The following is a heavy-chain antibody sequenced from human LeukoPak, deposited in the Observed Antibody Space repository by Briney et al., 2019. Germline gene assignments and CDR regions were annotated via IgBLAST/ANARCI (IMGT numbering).Heavy chain of an antibody. CDR1: GFTFSSYE. CDR3: ARVYYDILTGIVGFDY. J-gene: IGHJ4*02. Sequence: GGSLRLSCAASGFTFSSYEMNWVRQAPGKGLEWVSYISSSGSTIYYADSVKGRFIISRDNSKNTLYLQMNSLRAEDTAVYYCARVYYDILTGIVGFDYWGQGTLVTVSS. V-gene: IGHV3-48*03. CDR2: ISSSGSTI. D-gene: IGHD3-9*01.